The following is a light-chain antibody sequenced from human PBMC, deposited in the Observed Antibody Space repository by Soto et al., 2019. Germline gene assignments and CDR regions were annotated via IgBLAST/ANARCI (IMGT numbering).Light chain of an antibody. Sequence: DVQMTQSPPTLSASVGDRVTITCRASQSINTWLAWYQQKPGKAPNLLIYRASTLETGVPSRFSGSGSGTKFTLTISSLQPDDFATYYCQQYNSYSSITFGQGTRLEIK. CDR2: RAS. V-gene: IGKV1-5*03. CDR3: QQYNSYSSIT. CDR1: QSINTW. J-gene: IGKJ5*01.